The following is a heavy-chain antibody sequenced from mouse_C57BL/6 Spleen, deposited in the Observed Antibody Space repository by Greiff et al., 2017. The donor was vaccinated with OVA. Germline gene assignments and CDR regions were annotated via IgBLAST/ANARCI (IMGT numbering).Heavy chain of an antibody. CDR2: INPNYGTT. CDR1: GYSFTDYN. V-gene: IGHV1-39*01. Sequence: LVESGPELVKPGASVKISCTASGYSFTDYNMNWVKQSTGKSLEWIGVINPNYGTTSYNQKFKGKATLTVDQSSSTAYMQLNSLTSEDSAVYYCARGYYEYFDYWGQGTTLTVSS. CDR3: ARGYYEYFDY. J-gene: IGHJ2*01. D-gene: IGHD2-4*01.